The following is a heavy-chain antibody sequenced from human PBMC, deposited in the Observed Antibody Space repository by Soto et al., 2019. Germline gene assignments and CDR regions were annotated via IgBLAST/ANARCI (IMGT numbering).Heavy chain of an antibody. CDR2: ISYDGSNK. V-gene: IGHV3-30-3*01. CDR3: ASDVVCPLDY. D-gene: IGHD2-15*01. CDR1: GFTFSSYA. Sequence: QVQLVESGGGVVQPGRSLRLSCAASGFTFSSYAMHWVRQAPGKGLEWVAVISYDGSNKYYADSVKGRFTISRDNSKNTLYLRMNSLRAEDTAVYYCASDVVCPLDYWGQGTLVTVSS. J-gene: IGHJ4*02.